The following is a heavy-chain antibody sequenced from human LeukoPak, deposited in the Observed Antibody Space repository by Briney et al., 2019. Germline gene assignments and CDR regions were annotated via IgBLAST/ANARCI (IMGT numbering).Heavy chain of an antibody. D-gene: IGHD1-20*01. CDR3: ARDGITGTENWFDP. J-gene: IGHJ5*02. V-gene: IGHV3-11*06. Sequence: PGGSLRLSCAASGVTFSDYYMSWIRQAPGKGLEWVSYISSSSSYTNYADSVKGRFTISRDNAKNSLYLQMNSLRAEDTAVYYCARDGITGTENWFDPWGQGTLVTVSS. CDR1: GVTFSDYY. CDR2: ISSSSSYT.